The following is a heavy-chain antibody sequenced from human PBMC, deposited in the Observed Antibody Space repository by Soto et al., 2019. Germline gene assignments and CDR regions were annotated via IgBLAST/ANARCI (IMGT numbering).Heavy chain of an antibody. CDR3: ARLGVIAHYYYYGMDV. CDR2: IDPSDSYT. J-gene: IGHJ6*02. CDR1: GYSFTSYW. D-gene: IGHD3-10*01. V-gene: IGHV5-10-1*01. Sequence: GESLKISCKGSGYSFTSYWISWVRQMPGKGLEWMGRIDPSDSYTNYSPSFQGHVTISADKSISTAYLQWSSLKASDTAMYYCARLGVIAHYYYYGMDVWGQRTTVTVSS.